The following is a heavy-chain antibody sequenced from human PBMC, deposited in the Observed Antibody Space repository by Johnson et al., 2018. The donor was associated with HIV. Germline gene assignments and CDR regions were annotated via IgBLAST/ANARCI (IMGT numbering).Heavy chain of an antibody. J-gene: IGHJ3*02. CDR1: GFTFSSYA. D-gene: IGHD1-7*01. Sequence: QVQVVESGGGVVQPGRSLRLSCAASGFTFSSYAMHWVRQAPGTGLEWVAVISYDGSNKYYADSVKGRFTISRDNSKNTLYLQMNSLRAEDTAVYYCARGTGTTSAVFVAFDIWGQGTMVTVSS. V-gene: IGHV3-30*04. CDR3: ARGTGTTSAVFVAFDI. CDR2: ISYDGSNK.